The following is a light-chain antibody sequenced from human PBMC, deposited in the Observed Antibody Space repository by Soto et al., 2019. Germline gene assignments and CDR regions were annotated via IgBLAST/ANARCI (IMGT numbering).Light chain of an antibody. CDR1: SSDVGGYNY. CDR3: CSYAGSYTHYV. J-gene: IGLJ1*01. Sequence: QSVLTHPLSVSWSPGQSVTISCTGTSSDVGGYNYVSWYQQHPGKAPKLMIYDVSKRPSGVPDRFSGSKSGNTASLTISGLQAEDEADYYCCSYAGSYTHYVFGTGTKVTXL. CDR2: DVS. V-gene: IGLV2-11*01.